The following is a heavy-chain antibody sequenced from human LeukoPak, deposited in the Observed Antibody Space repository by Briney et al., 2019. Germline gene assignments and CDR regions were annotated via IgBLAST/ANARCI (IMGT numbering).Heavy chain of an antibody. V-gene: IGHV3-23*01. CDR3: ARVHSLTSGWATGYFDY. CDR1: GLPFNSYA. J-gene: IGHJ4*02. D-gene: IGHD6-19*01. Sequence: GGSLRLSYGASGLPFNSYAMMCPRQAPGKALEAVSGISGSGGSTYYSDSVKRRFTISRDNSKTTLYLQMNSLRAEDTAVYYCARVHSLTSGWATGYFDYWGQGTLVTVSS. CDR2: ISGSGGST.